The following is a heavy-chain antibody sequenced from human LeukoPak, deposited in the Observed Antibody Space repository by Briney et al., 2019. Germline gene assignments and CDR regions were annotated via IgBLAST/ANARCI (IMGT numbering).Heavy chain of an antibody. D-gene: IGHD3-10*01. CDR3: ARSPRHAGSGSYYNVTDTDDY. Sequence: ASVKVSCKASGYTFTGYYMHWVRQAPGQGLEWMGWINPNSGGTNYAQKFQGRVTMTRDTSISTAYMELSRLRSDDTAVYYCARSPRHAGSGSYYNVTDTDDYWGQGTLVTVSS. J-gene: IGHJ4*02. V-gene: IGHV1-2*02. CDR2: INPNSGGT. CDR1: GYTFTGYY.